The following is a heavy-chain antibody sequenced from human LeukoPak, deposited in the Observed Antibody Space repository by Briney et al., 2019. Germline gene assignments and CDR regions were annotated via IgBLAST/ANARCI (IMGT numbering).Heavy chain of an antibody. Sequence: GGSLRLSCAASGFTFRSYDMSWVRQAPGKGLEWVSAISGSGGNTYYADSVKGQFTISRDNSKNTLYLQMNSLRAEDTAVYYCAKDLHQLLLYYFDYWGQGTLVTVSS. CDR2: ISGSGGNT. CDR3: AKDLHQLLLYYFDY. V-gene: IGHV3-23*01. J-gene: IGHJ4*02. CDR1: GFTFRSYD. D-gene: IGHD2-2*01.